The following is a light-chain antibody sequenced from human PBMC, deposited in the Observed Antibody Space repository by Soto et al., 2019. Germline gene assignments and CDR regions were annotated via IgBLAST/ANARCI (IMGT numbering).Light chain of an antibody. CDR3: SSYSGSSISYV. Sequence: QSVLTQPASVSGSPGQSITISCTGTSSDVGTYDLVSWYQQHPGKASKLMIFEVSNRPSGVSDRFSGSKSGNTASLTISGLQAEDEADYYCSSYSGSSISYVFATGTKVTVL. V-gene: IGLV2-23*02. J-gene: IGLJ1*01. CDR1: SSDVGTYDL. CDR2: EVS.